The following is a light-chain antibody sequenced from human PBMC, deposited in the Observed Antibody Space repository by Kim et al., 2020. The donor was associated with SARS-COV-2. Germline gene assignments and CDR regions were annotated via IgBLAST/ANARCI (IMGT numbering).Light chain of an antibody. CDR2: WAS. J-gene: IGKJ2*03. CDR3: QQYYSTPPS. CDR1: QTVLYNSNNKNY. Sequence: DIVMTQSPDSLAVSLGERATLNCKSSQTVLYNSNNKNYLAWYQQKPGQAPKLLIYWASIRESGVSDRFSGSVSETDFTLTISSLQAEDVAVYYCQQYYSTPPSFGQGTKLAI. V-gene: IGKV4-1*01.